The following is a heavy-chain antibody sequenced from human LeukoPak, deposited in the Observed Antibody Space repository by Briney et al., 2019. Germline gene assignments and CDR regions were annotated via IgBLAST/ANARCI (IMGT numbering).Heavy chain of an antibody. Sequence: SETLSLTCTVSGGSISSSSYYWGWIRQPPGKGLEWIGSIYYSGGTYYNPSLKSRVTMSVDTSKNQFSLKLSSVTAADTAVYYCAKDPPPSSTYSSSWYGDSDWGQGTLVTVSS. CDR3: AKDPPPSSTYSSSWYGDSD. CDR2: IYYSGGT. V-gene: IGHV4-39*02. D-gene: IGHD6-13*01. J-gene: IGHJ4*02. CDR1: GGSISSSSYY.